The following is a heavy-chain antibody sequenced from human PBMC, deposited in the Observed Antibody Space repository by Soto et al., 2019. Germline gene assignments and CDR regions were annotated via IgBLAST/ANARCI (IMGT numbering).Heavy chain of an antibody. V-gene: IGHV4-59*01. J-gene: IGHJ5*02. Sequence: PSETLSLTCTFSVVSISSYYWSCIRHPPGKGLEWIGYIYYSGSTNYNPSLKSRVTISVDTSKNQFSLKLSSVTAADTAVYYCAREAGKFSLGKNWFEPWGQGTLVNVSS. CDR3: AREAGKFSLGKNWFEP. D-gene: IGHD1-26*01. CDR1: VVSISSYY. CDR2: IYYSGST.